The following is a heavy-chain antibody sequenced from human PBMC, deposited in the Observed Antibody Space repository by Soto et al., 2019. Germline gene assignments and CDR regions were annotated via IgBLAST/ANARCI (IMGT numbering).Heavy chain of an antibody. V-gene: IGHV1-46*01. D-gene: IGHD3-16*01. CDR2: INPSGGST. J-gene: IGHJ4*02. Sequence: QVQLVQSGAEVKKPGASVKVSCKASGYTFTSYYMHWVRQAPGQGLEWMGIINPSGGSTSYAQKCKGRVTMHRDTSTSTLYMERSSLRSEDTAMYYCARGGSSYAEDWGQGTLVTVSS. CDR1: GYTFTSYY. CDR3: ARGGSSYAED.